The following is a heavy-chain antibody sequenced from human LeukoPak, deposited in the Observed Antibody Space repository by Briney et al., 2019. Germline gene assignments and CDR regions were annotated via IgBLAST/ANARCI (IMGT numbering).Heavy chain of an antibody. Sequence: GGSLRLSCAASGFTFSSYAMHWVRQAPGKGLEWVAVISYDGSNKYYADSVKGRFTISRDNSKNTLYLQMNSLRAEDTAVYYCARGPPPIQKYDAFDIWGQGTMVTVSS. CDR3: ARGPPPIQKYDAFDI. V-gene: IGHV3-30-3*01. J-gene: IGHJ3*02. CDR2: ISYDGSNK. CDR1: GFTFSSYA. D-gene: IGHD3-3*01.